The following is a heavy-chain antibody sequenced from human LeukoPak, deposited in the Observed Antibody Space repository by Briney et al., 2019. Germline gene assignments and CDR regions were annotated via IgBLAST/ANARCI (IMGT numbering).Heavy chain of an antibody. J-gene: IGHJ4*02. D-gene: IGHD3-9*01. CDR2: ISGSGDST. CDR1: GFTFSRYR. V-gene: IGHV3-23*01. Sequence: GGSLRLSCAASGFTFSRYRMSWVRQAPGKGLEWVSAISGSGDSTYYADSVKGRFTISRDNSKNTLYLQINSLRAEDTAVYYCAKRYYDVLTGLDLFDYWGQGTLVTVSS. CDR3: AKRYYDVLTGLDLFDY.